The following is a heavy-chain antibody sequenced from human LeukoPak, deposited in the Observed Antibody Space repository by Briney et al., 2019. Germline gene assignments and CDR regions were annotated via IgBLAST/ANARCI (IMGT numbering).Heavy chain of an antibody. J-gene: IGHJ4*02. Sequence: HTGGSLRLSCAASGFTFDDYAMHWVRLAPGKGLEWVSGISWNSGSIGYADSVKGRFTISRDNAKNSLYLQMNSLRAEDTALYYCAKEGERGHDDCFDYWGQGTLVTVSS. V-gene: IGHV3-9*01. CDR2: ISWNSGSI. D-gene: IGHD5-12*01. CDR1: GFTFDDYA. CDR3: AKEGERGHDDCFDY.